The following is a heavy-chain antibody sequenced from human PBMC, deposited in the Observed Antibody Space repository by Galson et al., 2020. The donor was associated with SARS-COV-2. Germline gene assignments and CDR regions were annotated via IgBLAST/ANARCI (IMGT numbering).Heavy chain of an antibody. Sequence: TGGSLRLSCAASGFTFSSYGMHWVRQAPGKGLEWVAVISYDGSNKYYADSVKGRFTISRDNSKNTLYLQMNSLRAEDTAVYYCAKGLGEYCSGGSCYPGYFDYWGQGTVVTVSS. D-gene: IGHD2-15*01. J-gene: IGHJ4*02. CDR1: GFTFSSYG. CDR3: AKGLGEYCSGGSCYPGYFDY. V-gene: IGHV3-30*18. CDR2: ISYDGSNK.